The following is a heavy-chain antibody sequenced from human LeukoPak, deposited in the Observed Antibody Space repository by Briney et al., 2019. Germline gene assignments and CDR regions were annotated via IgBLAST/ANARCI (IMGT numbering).Heavy chain of an antibody. Sequence: SVKVSFKASGGTFSRYIISWVRQAPGQGLEWMGGIIPVFGTTDYAQRFQGRVTLTADVSTSTASMELSSLRSEDTAVYYCARARSVYDYIYWGQGTLVTVSS. CDR2: IIPVFGTT. CDR3: ARARSVYDYIY. V-gene: IGHV1-69*13. J-gene: IGHJ4*02. D-gene: IGHD5/OR15-5a*01. CDR1: GGTFSRYI.